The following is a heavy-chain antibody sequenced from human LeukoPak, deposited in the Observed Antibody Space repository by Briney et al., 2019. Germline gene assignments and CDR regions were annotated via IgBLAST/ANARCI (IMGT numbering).Heavy chain of an antibody. CDR2: IIPIFGTA. D-gene: IGHD1-26*01. J-gene: IGHJ4*02. CDR3: RKVGATDDYSDY. V-gene: IGHV1-69*13. Sequence: ASVKVSCKASGGTFSSYAISWVRQAPGQGLEWMGGIIPIFGTANYAQKFQGRVTITADESTSTAYMELSSLRSEDTAVYYCRKVGATDDYSDYWGQGTLVTVSS. CDR1: GGTFSSYA.